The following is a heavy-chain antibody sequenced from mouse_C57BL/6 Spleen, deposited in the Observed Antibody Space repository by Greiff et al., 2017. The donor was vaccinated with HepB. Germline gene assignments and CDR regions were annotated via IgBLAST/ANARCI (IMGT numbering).Heavy chain of an antibody. J-gene: IGHJ1*03. D-gene: IGHD2-4*01. Sequence: QVQLQQPGAELVKPGASVKMSCKASGYTFTSYWITWVKQRPGQGLEWIGDIYPGSGSTNYNEKFKSKATLTVDTSSSTAYMQLSSLTSEDSAVYYCARTPYDYDGPLGYFDVWGTGTTVTVSS. CDR2: IYPGSGST. V-gene: IGHV1-55*01. CDR1: GYTFTSYW. CDR3: ARTPYDYDGPLGYFDV.